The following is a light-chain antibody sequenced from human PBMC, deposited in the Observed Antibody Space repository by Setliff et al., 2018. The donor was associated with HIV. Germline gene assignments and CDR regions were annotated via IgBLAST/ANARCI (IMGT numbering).Light chain of an antibody. V-gene: IGLV2-14*01. CDR2: EAT. Sequence: QSVLTQPASVSGSPGQSIIISCTGTSSDVGANKFVSWYQQHPGETPKLMIHEATNRPSGVSNRFSGSKSGNTASLTISGLQAGDEADYYCSSYTNSNTLPYVFGTGTKVTVL. CDR1: SSDVGANKF. CDR3: SSYTNSNTLPYV. J-gene: IGLJ1*01.